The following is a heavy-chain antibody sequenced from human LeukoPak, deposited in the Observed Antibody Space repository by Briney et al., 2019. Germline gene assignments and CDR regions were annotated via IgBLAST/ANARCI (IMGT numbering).Heavy chain of an antibody. CDR2: IGVYNGDT. CDR1: GGTFSSYA. D-gene: IGHD3-10*01. J-gene: IGHJ4*02. Sequence: ASVKVSCKASGGTFSSYAISWVRQAPGQGLEWMGWIGVYNGDTKYAQNLQGRVTLTTDTSTSTAYMELRSLRSDDTAVYYCVRGGGFNSGFEYWGQGTLVIVSS. V-gene: IGHV1-18*01. CDR3: VRGGGFNSGFEY.